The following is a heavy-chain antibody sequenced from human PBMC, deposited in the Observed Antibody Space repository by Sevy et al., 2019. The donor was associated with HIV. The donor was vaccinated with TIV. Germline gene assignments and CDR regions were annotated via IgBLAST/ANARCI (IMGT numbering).Heavy chain of an antibody. V-gene: IGHV3-11*01. Sequence: GGSLRLSCAASGFTVSNSYMSWVRQAPGKGLEWISYISSTRGSTTHYADSVKGRFTISRDNAKNSLYLQMNSLRVEDTAVYYCARESWNTDLDYWGQGTLVTVSS. CDR3: ARESWNTDLDY. CDR2: ISSTRGSTT. J-gene: IGHJ4*02. D-gene: IGHD5-18*01. CDR1: GFTVSNSY.